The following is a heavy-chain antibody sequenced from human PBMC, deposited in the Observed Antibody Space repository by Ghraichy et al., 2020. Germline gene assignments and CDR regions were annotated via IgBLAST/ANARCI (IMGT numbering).Heavy chain of an antibody. CDR1: GFTFSSYA. V-gene: IGHV3-23*01. D-gene: IGHD4-11*01. CDR3: AKSSTVTIYYMDV. CDR2: SSGSGGST. Sequence: GGSLRLSCAASGFTFSSYAMSWVRQAPGKGLEWVSASSGSGGSTDYADSVKGRFTISRDNSKNTLYLQMNSLRAEDTAVYYCAKSSTVTIYYMDVCGKGTTVTVSS. J-gene: IGHJ6*03.